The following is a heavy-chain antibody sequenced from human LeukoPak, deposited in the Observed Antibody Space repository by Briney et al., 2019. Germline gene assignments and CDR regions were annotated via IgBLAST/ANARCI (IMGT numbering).Heavy chain of an antibody. Sequence: GGSLRLSCAASGFTFSSYEMNWVRQAPGKGLEWVSYISSSGSTIYYADPVKGRFTISRDNAKNSLYLQMNSLRAEDTAVYYCAREYTAWDVWGKGTTVTVSS. V-gene: IGHV3-48*03. CDR2: ISSSGSTI. D-gene: IGHD1-14*01. CDR3: AREYTAWDV. CDR1: GFTFSSYE. J-gene: IGHJ6*04.